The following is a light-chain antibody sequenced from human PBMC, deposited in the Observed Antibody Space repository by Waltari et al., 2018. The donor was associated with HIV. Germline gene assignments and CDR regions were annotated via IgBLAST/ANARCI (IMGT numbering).Light chain of an antibody. CDR2: PAS. Sequence: DIQLTQSPSILSASVGDRVTITCRASQGISNYFAWYQQKPGKAPKLLIFPASTLQSGVPSRFSGSGSETEFTLIISSLQPEDFATYYCQQLHTYPRTFGQGTKVEIK. V-gene: IGKV1-9*01. CDR3: QQLHTYPRT. J-gene: IGKJ1*01. CDR1: QGISNY.